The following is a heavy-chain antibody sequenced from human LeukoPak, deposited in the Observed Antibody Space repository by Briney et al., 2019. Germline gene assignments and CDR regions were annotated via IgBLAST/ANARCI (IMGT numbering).Heavy chain of an antibody. D-gene: IGHD5-18*01. CDR1: GFTFSSYA. CDR3: ANSPRGYSYGTRQFDY. CDR2: ISGSGGST. Sequence: GGSLRLSCAASGFTFSSYAMSWVRQAPGKGLEWVSAISGSGGSTYYADSVKGRFTISRDNSKNTLYLQTNSLRAEDTAVYYCANSPRGYSYGTRQFDYWGQGTLVTVSS. V-gene: IGHV3-23*01. J-gene: IGHJ4*02.